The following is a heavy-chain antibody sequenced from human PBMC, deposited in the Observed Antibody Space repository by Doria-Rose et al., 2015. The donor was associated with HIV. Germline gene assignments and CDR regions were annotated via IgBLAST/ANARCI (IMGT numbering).Heavy chain of an antibody. J-gene: IGHJ2*01. CDR1: GRSFSGYY. D-gene: IGHD6-19*01. Sequence: AQLQESGAGLLKPSETLSLTCAVYGRSFSGYYWSWIRQPPGKGLEWIGEINHSGSTNYNPSLKSRVTISVDTSKNQFSLKVNSVTAADTAVYYCARAAVAAYWSFDLWGRGTLVIVSS. CDR2: INHSGST. V-gene: IGHV4-34*01. CDR3: ARAAVAAYWSFDL.